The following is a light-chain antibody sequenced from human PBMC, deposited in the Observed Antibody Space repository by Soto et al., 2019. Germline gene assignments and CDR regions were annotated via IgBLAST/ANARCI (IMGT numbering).Light chain of an antibody. Sequence: QSVLTHPPSASGTPGQRVTISCSGSSSNIGTYYVDWYQQLPGTAPKLLIHRNGQRPSGVPDRFSGSKSGTSASLAISGLRSEDEADYYCATWDDRLRAYVIGAGPKVTVL. J-gene: IGLJ1*01. CDR3: ATWDDRLRAYV. CDR1: SSNIGTYY. V-gene: IGLV1-47*01. CDR2: RNG.